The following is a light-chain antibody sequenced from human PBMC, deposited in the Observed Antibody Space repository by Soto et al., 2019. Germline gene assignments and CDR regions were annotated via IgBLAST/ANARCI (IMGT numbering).Light chain of an antibody. V-gene: IGKV1-5*03. J-gene: IGKJ1*01. CDR3: LQYNSYPWT. Sequence: IQMPQSPSTLSGSVGDRVTITCRASQTISSWLAWYQQKPGKAPKLLIYKASTLKSGVPSRFSGSGSGTEFTLTISSLQPDDFATYYCLQYNSYPWTFGQGTKVDIK. CDR2: KAS. CDR1: QTISSW.